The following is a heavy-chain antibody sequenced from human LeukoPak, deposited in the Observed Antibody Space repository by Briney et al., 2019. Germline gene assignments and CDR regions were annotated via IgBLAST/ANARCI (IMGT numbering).Heavy chain of an antibody. D-gene: IGHD3-22*01. CDR2: ISAYNGNT. J-gene: IGHJ4*02. V-gene: IGHV1-18*01. CDR1: GYTFTSYG. Sequence: ASVKVSCKASGYTFTSYGISWVRQAPGQGLEWMGWISAYNGNTNYAQKLQGRITMTTDTSTSTAYMDLRSLRSDDTAVYYCARDDSDSSGYLRDYWGQGTLVTVSS. CDR3: ARDDSDSSGYLRDY.